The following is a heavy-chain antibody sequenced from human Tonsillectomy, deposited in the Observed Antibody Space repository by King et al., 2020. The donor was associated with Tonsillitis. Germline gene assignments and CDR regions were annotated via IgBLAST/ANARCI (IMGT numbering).Heavy chain of an antibody. CDR1: GFTFSNFA. CDR3: ARARGYSYGFDF. CDR2: ISYDGSNK. V-gene: IGHV3-30*01. Sequence: VQLVESGGGVVQPGRSLRLSCAASGFTFSNFAMHWVRQAPGKGLEWVAVISYDGSNKFYADSVKGRFTISRDNSKNTLWLQMNSLRAEDTAVYYCARARGYSYGFDFWGQGTLVTASS. D-gene: IGHD5-18*01. J-gene: IGHJ4*02.